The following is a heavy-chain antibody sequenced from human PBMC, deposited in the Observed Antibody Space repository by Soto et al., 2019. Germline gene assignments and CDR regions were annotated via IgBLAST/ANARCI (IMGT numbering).Heavy chain of an antibody. CDR1: GYTFTDYY. Sequence: ASVKVSCKTSGYTFTDYYTHWVRQAPGQGLEWMGWMNPKSGGAYFAQKFQGRVTLTRDTSIGTAYIEVNSLTSDDTAVYFCTRENIDSSNRGYDAFEIWGQGTTVTVSS. V-gene: IGHV1-2*02. CDR3: TRENIDSSNRGYDAFEI. CDR2: MNPKSGGA. D-gene: IGHD6-13*01. J-gene: IGHJ3*02.